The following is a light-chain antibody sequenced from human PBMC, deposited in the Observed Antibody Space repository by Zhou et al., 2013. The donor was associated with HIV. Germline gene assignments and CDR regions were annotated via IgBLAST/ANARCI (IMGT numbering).Light chain of an antibody. CDR2: AAS. CDR3: QRYDSGSRT. J-gene: IGKJ1*01. Sequence: DIQMTQSPSSLSASVGDRVTITCRASHGISNYLAWYQHRPGNVPTLLIYAASTRHSGVSSRFTGSGSGTDFVLTISSVEPEDAATYYCQRYDSGSRTFGQGTKV. CDR1: HGISNY. V-gene: IGKV1-27*01.